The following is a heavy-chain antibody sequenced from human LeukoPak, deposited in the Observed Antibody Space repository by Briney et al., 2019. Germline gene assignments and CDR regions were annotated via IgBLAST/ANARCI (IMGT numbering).Heavy chain of an antibody. V-gene: IGHV4-61*02. CDR1: GGSISSGSYY. Sequence: PSQTLSLTCTVSGGSISSGSYYWSWIRQPAGKGLEWIGRIYTSGSTNYNPSLRSRVTISVDTSKNQFSLKLSSVTAADTAVYYCARAPYSSSWSYYFDYWGQGTLVTVSS. CDR2: IYTSGST. CDR3: ARAPYSSSWSYYFDY. J-gene: IGHJ4*02. D-gene: IGHD6-13*01.